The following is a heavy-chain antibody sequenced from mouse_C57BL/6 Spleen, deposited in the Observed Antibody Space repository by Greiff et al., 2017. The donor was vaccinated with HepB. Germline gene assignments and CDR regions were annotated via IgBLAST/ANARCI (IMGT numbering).Heavy chain of an antibody. D-gene: IGHD1-1*01. Sequence: DVQLVESGGDLVKPGGSLKLSCAASGFTFSSYGMSWVRQTPDKRLEWVATISSGGSYTYYPDSVKGRFTISRDNAKNTLYLQMSSLKSEDTAMYYCARRGTTGSYFDYWGQGTTLTVSS. J-gene: IGHJ2*01. CDR2: ISSGGSYT. V-gene: IGHV5-6*01. CDR1: GFTFSSYG. CDR3: ARRGTTGSYFDY.